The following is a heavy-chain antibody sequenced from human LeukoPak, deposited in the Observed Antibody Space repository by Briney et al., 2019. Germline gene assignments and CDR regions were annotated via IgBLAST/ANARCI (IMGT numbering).Heavy chain of an antibody. D-gene: IGHD5-18*01. CDR2: IDPSGGST. J-gene: IGHJ4*02. V-gene: IGHV1-46*01. CDR3: ARDWGIQQWPPSYFDY. Sequence: ASVKVSCKASGYTFTNYYMHWVRQAPGQGLEGMGIIDPSGGSTTYAQKFQGRVTMTRDTSTSTVYMELTSLRSEDTAMYYCARDWGIQQWPPSYFDYWGQGTLVTVSS. CDR1: GYTFTNYY.